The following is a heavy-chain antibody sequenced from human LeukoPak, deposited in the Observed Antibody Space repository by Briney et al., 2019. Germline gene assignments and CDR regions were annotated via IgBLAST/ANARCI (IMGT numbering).Heavy chain of an antibody. V-gene: IGHV1-8*01. CDR3: ARGGRPADY. J-gene: IGHJ4*02. CDR1: GYTFTSYD. CDR2: ITPANAKT. Sequence: GASVKVSCKASGYTFTSYDFYWVRQATGQGLEWMGWITPANAKTGYAQKFQGRLTITRNTSISTVYMELSTLRSEDTAVYYCARGGRPADYWGQGTLVTVSS.